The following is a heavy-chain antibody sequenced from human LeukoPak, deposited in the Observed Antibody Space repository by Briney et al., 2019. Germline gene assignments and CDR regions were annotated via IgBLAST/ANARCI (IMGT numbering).Heavy chain of an antibody. V-gene: IGHV4-39*01. CDR1: GGSISSSSYY. CDR3: ATRPRGITGTTRVGAFDI. J-gene: IGHJ3*02. D-gene: IGHD1-20*01. CDR2: IYYSGST. Sequence: PSETLSLTCTVSGGSISSSSYYWGWIRQPPGKGLEWIGSIYYSGSTYYNPSLKSRVTISVDTSKNQFSLKLSSVTAADTAVYYCATRPRGITGTTRVGAFDIWGQGTMVTVSS.